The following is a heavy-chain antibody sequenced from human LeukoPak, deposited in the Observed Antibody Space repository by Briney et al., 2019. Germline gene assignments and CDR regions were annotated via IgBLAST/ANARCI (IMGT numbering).Heavy chain of an antibody. V-gene: IGHV3-74*01. D-gene: IGHD3-22*01. CDR3: TRAPSEIGGYYPEYFRH. J-gene: IGHJ1*01. CDR1: GFTFSSYW. CDR2: IKSDGST. Sequence: GGSLRLSCAASGFTFSSYWMHWVRQAPGKGLVWVSRIKSDGSTRYADSVKGRFTISRDNAKNTVSLQMNSLRAEDTGVYYCTRAPSEIGGYYPEYFRHWGQGTLVTVSP.